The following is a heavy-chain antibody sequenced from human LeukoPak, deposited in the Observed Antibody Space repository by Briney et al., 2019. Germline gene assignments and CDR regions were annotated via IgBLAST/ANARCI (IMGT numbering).Heavy chain of an antibody. D-gene: IGHD3-3*01. CDR2: IYYSGST. V-gene: IGHV4-59*01. CDR1: GGSISSYY. J-gene: IGHJ5*02. Sequence: SETLSLTCTVSGGSISSYYWSWIRQPPGKGLEWIGYIYYSGSTNYNPSLKSRVTISVDTSKNQFSLKLSSVTAADTAVYYCARMDFGDFWSGYRSSWFDPWGQGTLVTVSS. CDR3: ARMDFGDFWSGYRSSWFDP.